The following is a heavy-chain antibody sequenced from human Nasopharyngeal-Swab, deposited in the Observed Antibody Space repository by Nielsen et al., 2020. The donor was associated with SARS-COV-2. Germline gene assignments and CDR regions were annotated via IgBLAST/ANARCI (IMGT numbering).Heavy chain of an antibody. CDR1: GVTFSRSW. CDR3: ARWAYDAENAFDY. CDR2: ISPDGTST. D-gene: IGHD3-22*01. V-gene: IGHV3-74*01. Sequence: GESLKISCAASGVTFSRSWMHWVRQAPGRGPVWVARISPDGTSTSYADSVKGRFTISRDNAENTVYLQMNSLRVEDMAVYYCARWAYDAENAFDYWGQGTLVTVSS. J-gene: IGHJ4*02.